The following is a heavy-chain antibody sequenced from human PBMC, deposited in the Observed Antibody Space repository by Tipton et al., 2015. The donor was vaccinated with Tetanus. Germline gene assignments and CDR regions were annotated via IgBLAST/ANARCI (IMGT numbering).Heavy chain of an antibody. V-gene: IGHV3-23*01. CDR3: AKDHGPEITSVAATRYYYYGMDV. J-gene: IGHJ6*02. D-gene: IGHD2-15*01. CDR1: GFTFTSYA. Sequence: SLRLSCAASGFTFTSYATSWVRQAPGKGLEWVSVISGSGGSTYYADSVKGRFTISRDNSKNTLYLQMNSLRAEDTAVYYCAKDHGPEITSVAATRYYYYGMDVWGQGTTVTVSS. CDR2: ISGSGGST.